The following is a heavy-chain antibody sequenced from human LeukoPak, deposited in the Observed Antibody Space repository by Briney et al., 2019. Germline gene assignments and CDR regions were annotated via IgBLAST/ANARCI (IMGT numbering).Heavy chain of an antibody. Sequence: ASVKVSCKASGYTFTSYGISWVRQAPGQGLEWMGWISAYNGNTNYAQKLQGRVTMTTDTSTSTAYMELRSLRSDDTAVYYCARDPCTNGVCYSDYWGQGTLVTDSS. CDR1: GYTFTSYG. J-gene: IGHJ4*02. CDR2: ISAYNGNT. V-gene: IGHV1-18*01. D-gene: IGHD2-8*01. CDR3: ARDPCTNGVCYSDY.